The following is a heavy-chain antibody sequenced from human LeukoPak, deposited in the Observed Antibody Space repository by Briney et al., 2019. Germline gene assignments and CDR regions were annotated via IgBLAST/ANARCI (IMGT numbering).Heavy chain of an antibody. V-gene: IGHV3-23*01. D-gene: IGHD5-12*01. J-gene: IGHJ4*02. Sequence: GESLKISCAASGFTFSSYAMSWVRQAPGKGLEWVSAISGSGGSTYYADSVKGRFTISRDNSKNTLYLQMNSLRAEDTAVYYCAKEWRGYSGYDFDYWGQGTLVTVSS. CDR3: AKEWRGYSGYDFDY. CDR1: GFTFSSYA. CDR2: ISGSGGST.